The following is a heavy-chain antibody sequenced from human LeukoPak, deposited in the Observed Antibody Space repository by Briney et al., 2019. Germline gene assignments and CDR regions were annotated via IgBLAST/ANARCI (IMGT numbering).Heavy chain of an antibody. CDR2: ISAYNGNT. Sequence: ASVKVSCKASGYTFTSYGISWVRQAPGQGLEWMGWISAYNGNTNYAQKLQGRVTMTTDTSTSTAYMELRSLRSDDTAVYYCARVPRRTPSLTYYYYYMDVWGKGTTVTVSS. CDR3: ARVPRRTPSLTYYYYYMDV. J-gene: IGHJ6*03. V-gene: IGHV1-18*01. CDR1: GYTFTSYG. D-gene: IGHD2-15*01.